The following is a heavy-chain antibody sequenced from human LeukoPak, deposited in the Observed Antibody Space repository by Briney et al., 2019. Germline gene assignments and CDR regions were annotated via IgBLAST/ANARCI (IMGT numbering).Heavy chain of an antibody. Sequence: ASVKVSCEASGYTFTSYGISWVRQAPGQGLEWMGWISAYNGNTNYAQKLQGRVTMTTDTSTSTAYMELRSLRSDDTAVYYCARDLGYYDSSGYSESFDYWGQGTLVTVSS. CDR3: ARDLGYYDSSGYSESFDY. V-gene: IGHV1-18*01. J-gene: IGHJ4*02. D-gene: IGHD3-22*01. CDR1: GYTFTSYG. CDR2: ISAYNGNT.